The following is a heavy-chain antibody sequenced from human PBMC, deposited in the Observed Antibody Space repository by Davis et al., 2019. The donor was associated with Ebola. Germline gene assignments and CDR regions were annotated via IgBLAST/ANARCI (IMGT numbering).Heavy chain of an antibody. CDR1: GFTFSSYR. V-gene: IGHV3-7*03. J-gene: IGHJ6*02. Sequence: PGGSLRLSCAASGFTFSSYRMSWVRQAPGKGLEWVANIKQDGSEKYYVDSVKGRFTISRDNAKNSLYLQMNSLRAEDTAVYYCARDEGWDGDYVLYYYYYGMDVWGQGTTVTVSS. CDR2: IKQDGSEK. D-gene: IGHD4-17*01. CDR3: ARDEGWDGDYVLYYYYYGMDV.